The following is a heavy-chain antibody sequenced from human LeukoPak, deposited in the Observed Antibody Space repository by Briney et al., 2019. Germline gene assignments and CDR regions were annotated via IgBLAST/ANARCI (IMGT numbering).Heavy chain of an antibody. J-gene: IGHJ4*02. CDR1: GFSLRTNGMC. V-gene: IGHV2-70*11. D-gene: IGHD6-6*01. CDR3: ARTSYSSSSVFFDY. Sequence: SGPPLGEPPQTPTLTCTLSGFSLRTNGMCVSWIRPPPGEAPGWVARIDWDDDTYYSTSLKTRLTISKDTSKNQVVLTMINMDPVDTATYYCARTSYSSSSVFFDYWGQGTLVTVSS. CDR2: IDWDDDT.